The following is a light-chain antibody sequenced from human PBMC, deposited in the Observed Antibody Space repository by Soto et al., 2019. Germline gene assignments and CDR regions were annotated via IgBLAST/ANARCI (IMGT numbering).Light chain of an antibody. CDR2: GAS. Sequence: EIVITQSPATLSVSPGERATLSCRASQSVSSNLAWYQQKPGQAPRLLIYGASTRATGIPARFSGSGSGTKFTLTISSLQSEDFAVYYCQQYNNWPPSITFGQGTRLEIK. CDR1: QSVSSN. CDR3: QQYNNWPPSIT. J-gene: IGKJ5*01. V-gene: IGKV3-15*01.